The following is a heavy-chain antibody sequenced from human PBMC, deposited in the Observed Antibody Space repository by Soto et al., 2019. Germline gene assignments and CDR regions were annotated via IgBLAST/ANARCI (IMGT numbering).Heavy chain of an antibody. Sequence: EVQLVESGGGLVKPGGSLRLSCAASGFTFTRYSMNWVRQAPWKGLEWVSSISSTTNYIYYGDSMKGRFTISRDNAKNSLYLEMNSLRAEDTAVYYCARESEDLTSNFDYWGQGTLVTVSS. J-gene: IGHJ4*02. CDR2: ISSTTNYI. CDR3: ARESEDLTSNFDY. V-gene: IGHV3-21*06. CDR1: GFTFTRYS.